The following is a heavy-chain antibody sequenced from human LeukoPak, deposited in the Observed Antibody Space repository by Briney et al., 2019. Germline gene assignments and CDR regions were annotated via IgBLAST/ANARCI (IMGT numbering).Heavy chain of an antibody. V-gene: IGHV3-23*01. CDR3: ARRPSGEGLAPLDY. J-gene: IGHJ4*02. Sequence: PGGSLRLSCAASGLAFSSSTMSWVRQAPGKGLECVSIISGSGAATYYTDSVTGRFTISRDNSKNTLFLQMNSLRAEDTAVYYCARRPSGEGLAPLDYWGQGALVAVSS. D-gene: IGHD1-14*01. CDR2: ISGSGAAT. CDR1: GLAFSSST.